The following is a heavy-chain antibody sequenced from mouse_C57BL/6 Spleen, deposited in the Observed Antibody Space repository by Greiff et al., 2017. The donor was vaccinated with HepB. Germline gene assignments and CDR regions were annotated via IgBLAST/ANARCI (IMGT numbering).Heavy chain of an antibody. J-gene: IGHJ4*01. Sequence: EVKLVESGGGLVKPGGSLKLSCAASGFTFSDYGMHWVRQAPEKGLEWVAYISSGSSTIYYADTVKGRFTISRDNAKNTLFLQMTSLRSEDTAMYYGARGVTTVVATENYAMDYWGQGTSVTVSS. V-gene: IGHV5-17*01. D-gene: IGHD1-1*01. CDR3: ARGVTTVVATENYAMDY. CDR1: GFTFSDYG. CDR2: ISSGSSTI.